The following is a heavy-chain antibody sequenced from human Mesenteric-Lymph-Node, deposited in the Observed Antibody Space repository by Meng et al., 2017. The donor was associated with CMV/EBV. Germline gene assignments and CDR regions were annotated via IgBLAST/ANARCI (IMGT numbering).Heavy chain of an antibody. V-gene: IGHV1-69*04. CDR1: GGTFSSYA. J-gene: IGHJ5*02. Sequence: SGGTFSSYAISWVRQGPGQGLEWMGRIIPFLHITNYAQKFQSRVTITADTSTSTAYMELSSLTSEDTAVYYCARDQGYSSGGWFDPWGQGTLVTVSS. CDR3: ARDQGYSSGGWFDP. CDR2: IIPFLHIT. D-gene: IGHD2-15*01.